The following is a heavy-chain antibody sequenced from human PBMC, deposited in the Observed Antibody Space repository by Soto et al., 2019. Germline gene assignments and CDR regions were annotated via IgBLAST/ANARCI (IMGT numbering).Heavy chain of an antibody. Sequence: QVQPVQSGAEVRKPGASVKVSCKASGYTFTSYDINWVRQASGQGLEWMGWMNPNSGNTGSAQRYQGRLTLTRNTSINTAYMELTSLTSEDAAVYYCARVHTATTYFDVWGRGTLV. J-gene: IGHJ2*01. CDR2: MNPNSGNT. CDR1: GYTFTSYD. CDR3: ARVHTATTYFDV. D-gene: IGHD4-17*01. V-gene: IGHV1-8*01.